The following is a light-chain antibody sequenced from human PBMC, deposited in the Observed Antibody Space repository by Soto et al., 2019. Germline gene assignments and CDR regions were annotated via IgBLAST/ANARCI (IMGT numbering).Light chain of an antibody. CDR3: QQSYSTPPAT. Sequence: DIQITQSPSSLSSSVGYRVTINFRSSQSISSYLNWYQQKPGKAPKLLIYAASSLQSGVPSRFSGSGSGTDFTLTISSLQPEDFATYYCQQSYSTPPATFGQGTKVDNK. V-gene: IGKV1-39*01. CDR1: QSISSY. CDR2: AAS. J-gene: IGKJ1*01.